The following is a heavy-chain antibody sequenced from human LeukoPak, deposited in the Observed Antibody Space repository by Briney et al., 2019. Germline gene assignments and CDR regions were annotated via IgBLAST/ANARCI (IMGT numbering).Heavy chain of an antibody. Sequence: PRASVKVSCKASGYTFTSYGISWVRQAPGQGLEWMGWISAYNGNTNYAQKLRGRVTMTRDMSTSTVYMELSSLRSEDTAVYYCARDRPPIEYSSSSVYSVFDYWGQGTLVTVSS. J-gene: IGHJ4*02. V-gene: IGHV1-18*01. D-gene: IGHD6-6*01. CDR2: ISAYNGNT. CDR3: ARDRPPIEYSSSSVYSVFDY. CDR1: GYTFTSYG.